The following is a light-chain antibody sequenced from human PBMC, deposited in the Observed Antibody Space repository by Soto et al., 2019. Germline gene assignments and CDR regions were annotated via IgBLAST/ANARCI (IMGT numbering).Light chain of an antibody. CDR1: QGLNRN. V-gene: IGKV3-15*01. J-gene: IGKJ3*01. CDR2: GAS. CDR3: QQFGTSPLVT. Sequence: EIVLTQSPATLSGSPGETATLSCRTSQGLNRNLAWYQQKLGQAPRVLIYGASTRATGIPARFSGSGSGTEFILTISRLEPEDFAVYYCQQFGTSPLVTFGPGTKVDIK.